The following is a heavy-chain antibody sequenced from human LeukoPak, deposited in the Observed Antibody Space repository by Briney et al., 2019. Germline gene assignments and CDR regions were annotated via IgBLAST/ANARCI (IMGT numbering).Heavy chain of an antibody. J-gene: IGHJ4*02. CDR3: TRVPYGDYWSSDY. V-gene: IGHV3-7*01. Sequence: PGGSLRLSCAASGFTVSSNYMSWVRQAPGKGLEWVDNIKHDEIEKYYVDSVKGRFTISRDNAKNSLFLQMNSLRVEDTAIYYCTRVPYGDYWSSDYWGQGTLVTVSS. CDR1: GFTVSSNY. D-gene: IGHD4-17*01. CDR2: IKHDEIEK.